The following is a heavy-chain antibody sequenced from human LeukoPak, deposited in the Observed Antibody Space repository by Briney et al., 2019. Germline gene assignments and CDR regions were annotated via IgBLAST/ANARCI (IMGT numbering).Heavy chain of an antibody. CDR2: ISYDGSNK. Sequence: PGGSLRLSCAASGFTFSSYAMHWVRQAPGKGLEWVAVISYDGSNKYYADSVKGRFTISGDNSKNTLYLQMNSLRAEDTAAYYCDSYWGQGTLVTVSS. J-gene: IGHJ4*02. CDR1: GFTFSSYA. V-gene: IGHV3-30-3*01. CDR3: DSY.